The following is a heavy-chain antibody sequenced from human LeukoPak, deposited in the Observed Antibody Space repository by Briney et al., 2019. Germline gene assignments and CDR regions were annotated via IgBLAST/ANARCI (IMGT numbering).Heavy chain of an antibody. V-gene: IGHV1-8*02. Sequence: GASVKVSCKASGYTFTGYYMHWVRQAPGQGLEWMGWMNPNSGNTGYAQKFQGRVTMTRNTSISTAYMELSSLRSEDTAVYYCARDGSSPRLNWFDPWGQGTLVTVSS. J-gene: IGHJ5*02. CDR3: ARDGSSPRLNWFDP. CDR1: GYTFTGYY. CDR2: MNPNSGNT. D-gene: IGHD1-26*01.